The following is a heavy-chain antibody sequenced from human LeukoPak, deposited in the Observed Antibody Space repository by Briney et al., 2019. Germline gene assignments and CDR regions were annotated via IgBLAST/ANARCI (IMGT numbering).Heavy chain of an antibody. CDR3: ARVMIGTVNWFDP. CDR2: ISSSSTYS. Sequence: GGSLRLSCVASGFTFSEYYMSWNRQAPGKGLEWVSYISSSSTYSSYTDSMEGRFTISRDNAKNSLYLQMNSLRAEDTAVYYCARVMIGTVNWFDPWGQGTLVTVSS. J-gene: IGHJ5*02. V-gene: IGHV3-11*06. D-gene: IGHD3-22*01. CDR1: GFTFSEYY.